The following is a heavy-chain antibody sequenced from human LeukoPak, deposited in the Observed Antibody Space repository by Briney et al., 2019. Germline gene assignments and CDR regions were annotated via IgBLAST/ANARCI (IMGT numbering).Heavy chain of an antibody. J-gene: IGHJ3*02. CDR1: GFTFNTYT. Sequence: GRSLRLSCAASGFTFNTYTMHWVRQAPGEGLQWVALMSYDRSNEHYADSVKGRFTISRDNSKNTLYLQMTSLRLEDTAVCYRAREGSRSDDAFDIWGQGTLVTVSS. CDR2: MSYDRSNE. V-gene: IGHV3-30*04. CDR3: AREGSRSDDAFDI.